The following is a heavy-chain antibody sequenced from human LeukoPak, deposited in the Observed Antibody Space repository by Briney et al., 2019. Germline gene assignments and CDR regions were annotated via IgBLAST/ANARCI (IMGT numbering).Heavy chain of an antibody. D-gene: IGHD6-19*01. J-gene: IGHJ4*02. CDR2: IYYSGST. CDR1: GGSISSYY. V-gene: IGHV4-59*08. CDR3: ARVSTYSSGWYGIDY. Sequence: SETLSLTCTVSGGSISSYYWSWIRQPPGKGLEWIGYIYYSGSTNYNPSLKSRVTISVDTSKSQFSLKLSSVTAADTAVYYCARVSTYSSGWYGIDYWGQGTLVTVSS.